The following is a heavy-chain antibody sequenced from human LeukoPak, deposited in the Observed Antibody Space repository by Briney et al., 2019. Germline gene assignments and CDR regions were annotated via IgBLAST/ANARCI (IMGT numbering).Heavy chain of an antibody. D-gene: IGHD4-17*01. V-gene: IGHV3-66*01. CDR3: ARGHYGDYVFGYYFDY. CDR1: GFTVSSNY. Sequence: GGSLRLSCAASGFTVSSNYMSWVRQAPGKGLEWVSVIYSGGSTYYADSVKGRFTISRDNSKNTLYLQMNSLRAEDTAVYYCARGHYGDYVFGYYFDYWGQGTLVTVSS. J-gene: IGHJ4*02. CDR2: IYSGGST.